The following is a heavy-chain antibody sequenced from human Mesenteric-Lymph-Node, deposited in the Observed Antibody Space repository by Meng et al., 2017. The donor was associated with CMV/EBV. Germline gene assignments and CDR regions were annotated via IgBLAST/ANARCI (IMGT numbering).Heavy chain of an antibody. V-gene: IGHV4-38-2*01. CDR3: ARGFVVVPAATNWFDP. Sequence: GSLRLSCDVSGDSISSHYQWGWIRQPPGKGLEWIGSIYHLGGTLYNPSLESRVTMSVDTSKNQFSLKLSSVTAADTAVYYCARGFVVVPAATNWFDPWGQGTLVTVSS. J-gene: IGHJ5*02. CDR1: GDSISSHYQ. CDR2: IYHLGGT. D-gene: IGHD2-2*01.